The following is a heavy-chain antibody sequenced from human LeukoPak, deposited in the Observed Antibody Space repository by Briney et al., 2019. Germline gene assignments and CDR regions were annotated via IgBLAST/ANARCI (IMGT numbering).Heavy chain of an antibody. D-gene: IGHD2-15*01. CDR1: GYTFTGYY. Sequence: ASVKVSCKASGYTFTGYYMHWVRQAPGQGLEWMGWINPNSGGTNYAQKFQGRVTMTRDTSISTAYMELSRLRSDDTAVYYCARDGGLGGYCSGGSCYDYWGQGTLVTVP. CDR2: INPNSGGT. J-gene: IGHJ4*02. CDR3: ARDGGLGGYCSGGSCYDY. V-gene: IGHV1-2*02.